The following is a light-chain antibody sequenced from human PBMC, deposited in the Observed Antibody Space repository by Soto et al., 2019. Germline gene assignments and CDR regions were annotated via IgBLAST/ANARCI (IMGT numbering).Light chain of an antibody. Sequence: QSVLTQPASVSGSPGQSITISCTGTSSDFGGYNYVSWYQQHPGKAPKLMIYDVSNRPSGVSNRFSGSKSANTASLTISGLQAEDEADYYCSSFRSSSTSYVFGTGTKVTVL. J-gene: IGLJ1*01. CDR3: SSFRSSSTSYV. V-gene: IGLV2-14*03. CDR2: DVS. CDR1: SSDFGGYNY.